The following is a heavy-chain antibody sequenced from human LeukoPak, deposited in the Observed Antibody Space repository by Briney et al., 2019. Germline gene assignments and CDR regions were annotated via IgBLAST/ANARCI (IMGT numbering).Heavy chain of an antibody. CDR3: ARHGWHAWYFDL. V-gene: IGHV4-34*01. CDR2: INQRRNT. J-gene: IGHJ2*01. CDR1: GESFSGYS. Sequence: ASETLSLTCVVYGESFSGYSWSWIRQPPGKGLDWIGEINQRRNTNYNPSLKSRVTISIDTSKNQFSLKLSSVTAADTAVYYCARHGWHAWYFDLWGRGTLVTVSS. D-gene: IGHD6-19*01.